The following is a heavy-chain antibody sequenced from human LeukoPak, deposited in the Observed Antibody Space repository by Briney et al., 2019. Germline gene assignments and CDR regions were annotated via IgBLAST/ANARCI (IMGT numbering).Heavy chain of an antibody. V-gene: IGHV4-59*01. J-gene: IGHJ4*02. Sequence: PSETLSLTCTVSGGSISSYYWSWVRQPPGKGLEWIGYIYYSGSTNYNPSLKSRVTISVDTSKNQFSLKLSSVTAADTAVYYCARARTRQDHYDFWSGYYDYWGQGTLVTVSS. CDR3: ARARTRQDHYDFWSGYYDY. CDR2: IYYSGST. D-gene: IGHD3-3*01. CDR1: GGSISSYY.